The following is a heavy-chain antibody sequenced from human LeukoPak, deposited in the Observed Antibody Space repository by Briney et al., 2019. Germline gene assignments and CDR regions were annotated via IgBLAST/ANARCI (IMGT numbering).Heavy chain of an antibody. J-gene: IGHJ4*02. CDR3: ARTRYGQRPFDY. CDR2: LNTDGSST. D-gene: IGHD4-17*01. CDR1: GFTFSSYW. V-gene: IGHV3-74*01. Sequence: PGGSLRLSCAASGFTFSSYWMHWVRQPPGKGLVWVSRLNTDGSSTNYADSVKGRFTISRGNAKNTLYLQMNSLRAEDTAVYYCARTRYGQRPFDYWGQRTLVTVSS.